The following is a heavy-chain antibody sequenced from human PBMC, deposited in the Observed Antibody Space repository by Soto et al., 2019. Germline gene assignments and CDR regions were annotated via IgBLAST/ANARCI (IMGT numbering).Heavy chain of an antibody. V-gene: IGHV1-69*13. CDR1: GGTFSSDA. CDR3: SRVRKGGLSLVRLSLDAFNI. CDR2: IIPIFGTA. J-gene: IGHJ3*02. D-gene: IGHD3-10*01. Sequence: GASVKCYVKASGGTFSSDAISWVRQAPGQVLDCMGGIIPIFGTANYAQKFQGGVTITADESKRTAYMELRSLRSEDTAVYYCSRVRKGGLSLVRLSLDAFNIWGQGTMVIVSS.